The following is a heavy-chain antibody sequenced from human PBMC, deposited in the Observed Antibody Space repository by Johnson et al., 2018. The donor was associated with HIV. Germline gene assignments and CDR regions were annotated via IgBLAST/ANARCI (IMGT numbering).Heavy chain of an antibody. J-gene: IGHJ3*02. CDR3: GRWLQSRVDAFDI. CDR2: ISYDGSNK. D-gene: IGHD5-24*01. CDR1: GFTFSSYA. V-gene: IGHV3-30*04. Sequence: QVQLVESGGGVVQPGRSLRLSCAASGFTFSSYAMHWVRQAPGKGLEWVAVISYDGSNKYYADSVKGRFTISRDNSKNSLYLQMSSLRAEDTAVYFCGRWLQSRVDAFDIWGQGTMVTVSS.